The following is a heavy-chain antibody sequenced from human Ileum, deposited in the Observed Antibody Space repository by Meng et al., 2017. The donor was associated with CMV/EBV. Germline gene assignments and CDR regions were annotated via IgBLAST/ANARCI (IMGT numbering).Heavy chain of an antibody. D-gene: IGHD2-2*01. Sequence: KAGLNWVRQSPVKGLDWVGLTLSHAAGGTTAYAAPVQGRLTISRDDSRNSLFLVIKNLKSEDTAMYYCTTFTPAADCTSTSSLFDNWGQGTLVTVSS. V-gene: IGHV3-15*07. CDR1: KAG. CDR3: TTFTPAADCTSTSSLFDN. J-gene: IGHJ4*02. CDR2: TLSHAAGGTT.